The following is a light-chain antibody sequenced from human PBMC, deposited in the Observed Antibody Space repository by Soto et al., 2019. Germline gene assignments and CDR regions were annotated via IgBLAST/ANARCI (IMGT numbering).Light chain of an antibody. CDR2: DVS. V-gene: IGKV1-13*02. CDR1: QDIRGA. Sequence: AIQVTQSPSSLSASVGDRVTITCRASQDIRGALAWYQQKPGKAPKLLIYDVSTLESGVPSRFSGSGSGTEFPLTISSLQPEDFGTYYCQQFNSYPITVGHGTRLEIK. J-gene: IGKJ5*01. CDR3: QQFNSYPIT.